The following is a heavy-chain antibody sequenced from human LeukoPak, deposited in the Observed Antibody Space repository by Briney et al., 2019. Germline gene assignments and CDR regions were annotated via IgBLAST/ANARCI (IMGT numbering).Heavy chain of an antibody. V-gene: IGHV4-31*03. CDR2: IYYSGST. CDR3: ARGTLLLWFGELLGGAFDI. CDR1: GGSISSGGYY. J-gene: IGHJ3*02. Sequence: SQTLSLTCTVSGGSISSGGYYWSWLRQHPGKGLEWIGYIYYSGSTYYNPSLKSRVTISVDTSKNQFSLKLSSVTAADTAVYYCARGTLLLWFGELLGGAFDIWGQGTMVTVSS. D-gene: IGHD3-10*01.